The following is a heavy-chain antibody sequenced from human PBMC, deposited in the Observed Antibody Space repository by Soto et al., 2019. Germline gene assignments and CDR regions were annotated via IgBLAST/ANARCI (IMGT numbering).Heavy chain of an antibody. D-gene: IGHD6-13*01. V-gene: IGHV4-31*03. J-gene: IGHJ3*02. CDR2: ISYSGST. CDR1: GGSISSGGYY. CDR3: AREGAGPKGSSSWPDDAFDI. Sequence: QVQLQESGPGLVKPSQTLSLTCTVSGGSISSGGYYWSWIRQHPGKGLEWIGYISYSGSTYYNPSLKSRVTISVDTSKDQFSLTLISVTAADTAVYYCAREGAGPKGSSSWPDDAFDIWGQGTMVTVSS.